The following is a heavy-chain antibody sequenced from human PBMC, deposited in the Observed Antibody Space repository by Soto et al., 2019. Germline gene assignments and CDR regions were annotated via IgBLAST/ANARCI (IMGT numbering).Heavy chain of an antibody. V-gene: IGHV3-23*01. CDR1: GFTFSSDA. J-gene: IGHJ6*02. D-gene: IGHD3-3*01. CDR3: AKEGGITIFGVVPNSDYGMDV. CDR2: IRGSGGST. Sequence: VSLRLSCAASGFTFSSDAMSGVRQAPGKGLEWVSGIRGSGGSTYYADSVKGRFTISRDNSKNTLYLQMNSLRAEDTAVYYCAKEGGITIFGVVPNSDYGMDVWGQGTTVTSP.